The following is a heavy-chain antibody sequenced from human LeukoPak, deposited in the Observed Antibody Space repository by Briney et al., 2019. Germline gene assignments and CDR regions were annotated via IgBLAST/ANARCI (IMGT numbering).Heavy chain of an antibody. Sequence: PSETLSLTCAVYGGSFSGYYWSWIRQPPGKGLEWIGEFNHSGSTNYNPSLKSRVTISVDTSKNQFSLKLSSVTAADTAVYYCARAPYYGSGSYLPLYFDYWGQGTLVTVSS. CDR2: FNHSGST. D-gene: IGHD3-10*01. V-gene: IGHV4-34*01. J-gene: IGHJ4*02. CDR3: ARAPYYGSGSYLPLYFDY. CDR1: GGSFSGYY.